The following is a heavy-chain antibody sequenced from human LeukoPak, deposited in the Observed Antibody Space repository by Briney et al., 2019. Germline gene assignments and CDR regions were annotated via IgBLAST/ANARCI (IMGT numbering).Heavy chain of an antibody. V-gene: IGHV4-59*01. J-gene: IGHJ6*02. D-gene: IGHD6-13*01. CDR2: IYYGGST. Sequence: SETLSLTCTVSGGSISSYYWSWIRQPPGKGLEWIGYIYYGGSTNYNPSLKSRVTISVDTSKNQFSLKLSSVTAADTAVYYCATGYSSSWYYYGMDVWGQGTTVTVSS. CDR1: GGSISSYY. CDR3: ATGYSSSWYYYGMDV.